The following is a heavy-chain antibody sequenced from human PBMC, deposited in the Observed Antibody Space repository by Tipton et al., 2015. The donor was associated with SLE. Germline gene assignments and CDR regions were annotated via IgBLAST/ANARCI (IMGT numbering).Heavy chain of an antibody. Sequence: TLSLTCNVSGGPITSYYWSWIRQPPGKGLEWIGYIYYSGNTNYNPFLESRVTISVDTTRSQFSLKLSSVTAADTALYYCARHSRGATSVRTPYLDSWGQGTLVTVSS. CDR2: IYYSGNT. V-gene: IGHV4-59*08. J-gene: IGHJ4*02. CDR1: GGPITSYY. CDR3: ARHSRGATSVRTPYLDS. D-gene: IGHD1-26*01.